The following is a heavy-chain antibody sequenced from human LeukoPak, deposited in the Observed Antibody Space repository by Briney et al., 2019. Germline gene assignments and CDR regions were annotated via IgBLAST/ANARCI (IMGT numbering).Heavy chain of an antibody. J-gene: IGHJ5*02. D-gene: IGHD2-15*01. CDR1: GYGFTSYW. CDR3: ARSPRCSGGSCKNNWFDP. Sequence: GESLKISCKGSGYGFTSYWISWVRQMPGKGLEWMGRIDPSDSYTNYSPSFQGHVTISADKFISTAYLQWSSLKASDTAMYYCARSPRCSGGSCKNNWFDPWGQGTLVTVSS. CDR2: IDPSDSYT. V-gene: IGHV5-10-1*01.